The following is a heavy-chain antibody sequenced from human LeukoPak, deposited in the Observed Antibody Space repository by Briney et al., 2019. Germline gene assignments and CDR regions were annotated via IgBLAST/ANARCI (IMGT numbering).Heavy chain of an antibody. Sequence: SETLSLTCTVSGGSISSYYWSWIRQPAGKGLEWIGRIYTSGSTNYNPSLKSRVTMSVDRSKNQFSLKLSSVTAADTAVYYCAIAAKIPGDYYMAVWAKGPRSPSP. D-gene: IGHD2-8*02. CDR2: IYTSGST. V-gene: IGHV4-4*07. J-gene: IGHJ6*03. CDR1: GGSISSYY. CDR3: AIAAKIPGDYYMAV.